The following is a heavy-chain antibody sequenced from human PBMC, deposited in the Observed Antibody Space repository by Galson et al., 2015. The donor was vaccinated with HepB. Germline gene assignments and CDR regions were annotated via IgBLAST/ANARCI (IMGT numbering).Heavy chain of an antibody. V-gene: IGHV1-2*06. CDR3: ARDLVYGSGSPNYYYMDV. CDR1: GYTFTSYY. CDR2: INPNSGGT. D-gene: IGHD3-10*01. J-gene: IGHJ6*03. Sequence: SVKVSCKASGYTFTSYYMHWVRQAPGQGLEWMGRINPNSGGTNYAQKFQGRVTMTRDTSISTAYMELSRLRSDDTAVYYCARDLVYGSGSPNYYYMDVWGKGTTVTVSS.